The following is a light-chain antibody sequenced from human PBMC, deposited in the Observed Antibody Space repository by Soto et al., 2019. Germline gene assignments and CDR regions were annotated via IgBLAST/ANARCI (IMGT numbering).Light chain of an antibody. CDR1: SSDVGGYNY. CDR3: SSYTSSSTLV. J-gene: IGLJ2*01. CDR2: EVS. Sequence: QSALTQPASVSGSPGQSITISCTVTSSDVGGYNYVSWYQQHPGKAPKLMIYEVSNRPSGVSNRFSGPKSGNTASLTISGLQAEDEADYYSSSYTSSSTLVFGGGTKVTVL. V-gene: IGLV2-14*01.